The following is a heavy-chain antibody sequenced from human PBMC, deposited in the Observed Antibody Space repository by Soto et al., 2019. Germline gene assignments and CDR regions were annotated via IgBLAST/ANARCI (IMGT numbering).Heavy chain of an antibody. CDR1: GFTFSSYA. Sequence: GGSLRLSCAASGFTFSSYAMHWVRQAPGKGLEYVSAISSNGGSTYYANSVKGRFTISRDNSKNTLYLQMGSLRAEDMAVYYCARGKIFGVDYWGQGTLVTVSS. D-gene: IGHD3-3*01. V-gene: IGHV3-64*01. J-gene: IGHJ4*02. CDR3: ARGKIFGVDY. CDR2: ISSNGGST.